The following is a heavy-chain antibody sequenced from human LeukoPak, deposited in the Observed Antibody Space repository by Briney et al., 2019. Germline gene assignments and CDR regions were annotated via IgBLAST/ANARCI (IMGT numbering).Heavy chain of an antibody. Sequence: ASVKVSCKASGYTFTGCYMHWVRQAPGQGLEWMGWINPNSGGTNYAQKFQGRVTMTRDTSISTAYMELSRLRSDDTAVYYCAREGITIFGVVILYYYYYMDVWGKGTTVTVSS. J-gene: IGHJ6*03. D-gene: IGHD3-3*01. V-gene: IGHV1-2*02. CDR3: AREGITIFGVVILYYYYYMDV. CDR2: INPNSGGT. CDR1: GYTFTGCY.